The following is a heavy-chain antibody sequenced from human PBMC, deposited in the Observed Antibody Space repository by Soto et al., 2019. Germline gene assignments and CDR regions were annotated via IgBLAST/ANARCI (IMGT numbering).Heavy chain of an antibody. Sequence: GGSLRLSCAASGFTFSSYAMSWVRQAPGKGLEWVSAISGSGGSTYYADSLKGRFTISRDNSKNTLYLQMNSLRAEDTAVYSCAKDLLHVTDFWSGYYDYWGQGTLVTVSS. CDR1: GFTFSSYA. CDR2: ISGSGGST. D-gene: IGHD3-3*01. V-gene: IGHV3-23*01. CDR3: AKDLLHVTDFWSGYYDY. J-gene: IGHJ4*02.